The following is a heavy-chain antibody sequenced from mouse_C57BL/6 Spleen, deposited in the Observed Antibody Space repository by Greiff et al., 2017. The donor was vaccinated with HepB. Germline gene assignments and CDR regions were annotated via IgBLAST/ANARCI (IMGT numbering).Heavy chain of an antibody. CDR2: ISSGGSYT. J-gene: IGHJ2*01. CDR3: ARRSSYFDY. CDR1: GFTFSSYG. Sequence: EVQWVESGGDLVKPGGSLKLSCAASGFTFSSYGMSWVRQTPDKRLEWVATISSGGSYTYYPDSVKGRFTISRDNAKNTLYLQMSSLKSEDTAMYYCARRSSYFDYWGQGTTLTVSS. V-gene: IGHV5-6*01.